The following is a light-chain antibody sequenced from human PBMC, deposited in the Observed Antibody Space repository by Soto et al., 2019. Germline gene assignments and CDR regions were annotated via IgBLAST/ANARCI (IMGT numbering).Light chain of an antibody. V-gene: IGKV3-20*01. J-gene: IGKJ1*01. CDR1: QSIGLA. CDR3: QQYGSSPRT. Sequence: EIVVTQSPGTLSLSPGERATLSCRASQSIGLAIAWYQHKPGQAPRLLIYGASSRATGIPDRFSGSGSGTDFTLTISRLEPEDFAVYYCQQYGSSPRTFGQGTKVDIK. CDR2: GAS.